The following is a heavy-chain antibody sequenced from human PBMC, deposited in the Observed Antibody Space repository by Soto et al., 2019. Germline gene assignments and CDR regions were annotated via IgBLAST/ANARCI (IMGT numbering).Heavy chain of an antibody. V-gene: IGHV4-31*02. Sequence: ICIKNNPGKGLEWVANVYHTGTTYYNPSLKSRVSMSVDTSQNQFSLILASVTAADTAVYYCARALVSDYNSRDYHCYSALAVW. CDR2: VYHTGTT. D-gene: IGHD2-15*01. CDR3: ARALVSDYNSRDYHCYSALAV. J-gene: IGHJ6*01.